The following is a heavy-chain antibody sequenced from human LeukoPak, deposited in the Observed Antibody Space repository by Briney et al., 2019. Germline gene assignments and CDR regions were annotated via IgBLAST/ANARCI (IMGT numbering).Heavy chain of an antibody. CDR2: INPSGST. CDR1: GYTFTSYY. CDR3: ARDERYYDSSGYYYPLGY. J-gene: IGHJ4*02. Sequence: ASVKVSCKASGYTFTSYYMHWVRQAPGQGLEWMGIINPSGSTSYAQKFQGRVTMTRDTSTSTVYMELSSLRSEDTAVYYCARDERYYDSSGYYYPLGYWGQGTLVTVSS. V-gene: IGHV1-46*01. D-gene: IGHD3-22*01.